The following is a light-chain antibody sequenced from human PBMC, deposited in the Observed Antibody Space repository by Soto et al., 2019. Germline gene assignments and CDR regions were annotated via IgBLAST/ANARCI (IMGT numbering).Light chain of an antibody. J-gene: IGKJ1*01. CDR2: KAS. Sequence: DIQMTQSPSTLSASVGDRVTITCRASQGVSSWLAWYQHKPGQAPKLLIYKASNLESGVPSRFSGSGSGTEFTLTISSLQPDDFATYYCQQYDRYSPTFGQGTKVDIK. V-gene: IGKV1-5*03. CDR1: QGVSSW. CDR3: QQYDRYSPT.